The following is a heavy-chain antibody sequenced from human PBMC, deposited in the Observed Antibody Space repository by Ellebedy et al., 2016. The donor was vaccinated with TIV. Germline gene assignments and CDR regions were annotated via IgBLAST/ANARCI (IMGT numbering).Heavy chain of an antibody. CDR1: GFTFRSYG. CDR2: ISYDGSDK. CDR3: ARASTSGWYILDY. J-gene: IGHJ4*02. Sequence: GESLKISCAASGFTFRSYGMHWVRQAPGRGLEWLAVISYDGSDKSYGDSVKGRFTISRDNSKNTLYLQMNSLRAEDTAVYYCARASTSGWYILDYWGQGTLVSVSS. D-gene: IGHD6-19*01. V-gene: IGHV3-30*03.